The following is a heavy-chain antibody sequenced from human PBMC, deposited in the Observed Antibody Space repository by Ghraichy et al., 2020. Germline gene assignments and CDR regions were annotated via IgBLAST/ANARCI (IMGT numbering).Heavy chain of an antibody. CDR2: IKQDGSEK. CDR1: GFTFSSYW. J-gene: IGHJ3*02. V-gene: IGHV3-7*03. CDR3: ARNPRPGYSSGWYTTKSSGAFDI. Sequence: LSLTCAASGFTFSSYWMSWVRQAPGKGLEWVANIKQDGSEKYYVDSVKGRFTISRDNAKNSLYLQMNSLRAEDTAVYYCARNPRPGYSSGWYTTKSSGAFDIWGQGTMVTVSS. D-gene: IGHD6-19*01.